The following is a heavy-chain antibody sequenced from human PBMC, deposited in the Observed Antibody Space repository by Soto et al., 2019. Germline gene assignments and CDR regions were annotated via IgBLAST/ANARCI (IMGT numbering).Heavy chain of an antibody. V-gene: IGHV2-5*02. Sequence: QITLKESGPTLVKPTQTLTLTCTFSGFSLSTRGVGVGWLRQPPGKALEWLALIYWDDDKRYSPSLKRRLTITKDTSNIQVVLTMTNMDPVDTATYYCAHFSPQPGGTWLVRRETIIFDSWGQGTLVTVSS. J-gene: IGHJ4*02. CDR1: GFSLSTRGVG. CDR2: IYWDDDK. CDR3: AHFSPQPGGTWLVRRETIIFDS. D-gene: IGHD6-19*01.